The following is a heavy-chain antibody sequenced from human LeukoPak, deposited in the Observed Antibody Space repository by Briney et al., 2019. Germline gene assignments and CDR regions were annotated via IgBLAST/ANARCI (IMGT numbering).Heavy chain of an antibody. V-gene: IGHV3-21*01. CDR2: ITSTGNYI. CDR3: ARDLTYGWGYYFGLDV. D-gene: IGHD6-19*01. CDR1: GFAFSDYS. J-gene: IGHJ6*02. Sequence: GGSLRLSCAASGFAFSDYSMNWVRQARGKGLEWVSSITSTGNYIYYAHSVQGRFTISRDNAKNSLYLQMNSLRAEDTAEYYCARDLTYGWGYYFGLDVWGQGTTVTVSS.